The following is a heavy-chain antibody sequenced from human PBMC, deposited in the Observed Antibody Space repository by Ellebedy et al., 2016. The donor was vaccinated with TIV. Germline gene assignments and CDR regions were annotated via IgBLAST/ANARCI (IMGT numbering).Heavy chain of an antibody. CDR3: ARGGGCSGGTCYYPDV. Sequence: GESLKISCAASGFTFSFYSMNWVRQAPGKGLEWVSYISNSAIYYADSVKGRFTISRDNTKNSLYLQLTSLRDEDTAVYYSARGGGCSGGTCYYPDVWGQGTLVTVSS. CDR1: GFTFSFYS. V-gene: IGHV3-48*02. D-gene: IGHD2-15*01. CDR2: ISNSAI. J-gene: IGHJ4*02.